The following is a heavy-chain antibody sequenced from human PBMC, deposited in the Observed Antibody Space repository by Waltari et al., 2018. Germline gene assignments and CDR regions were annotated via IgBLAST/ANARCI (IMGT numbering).Heavy chain of an antibody. J-gene: IGHJ6*02. V-gene: IGHV3-23*01. D-gene: IGHD6-13*01. CDR2: ISGSGGST. CDR3: PRFGIAAAGNHYYYYGMDV. CDR1: GFTFSSYA. Sequence: EVQLLESGGGLVQPGGSLRLSCAASGFTFSSYAMSWVRQAPGKGLEWVPAISGSGGSTYYADPVKGRFTISRDNSKNTLYLQMNSLRAEDTAVYYCPRFGIAAAGNHYYYYGMDVWGQGTTVTVSS.